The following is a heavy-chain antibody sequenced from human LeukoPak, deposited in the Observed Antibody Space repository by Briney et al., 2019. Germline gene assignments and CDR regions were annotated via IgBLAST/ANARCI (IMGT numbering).Heavy chain of an antibody. CDR2: IYSGGTT. Sequence: GGSLRLSCAASGFTVSSNYMSWVRQAPGKGLEWVSVIYSGGTTYYADSVKGRFTISRDNSMNTLYLQMNTLRPEDTAVYYCARGPLAYCSGDCYPLGYWGQGTLVTVSS. J-gene: IGHJ4*02. D-gene: IGHD2-21*02. CDR1: GFTVSSNY. V-gene: IGHV3-53*01. CDR3: ARGPLAYCSGDCYPLGY.